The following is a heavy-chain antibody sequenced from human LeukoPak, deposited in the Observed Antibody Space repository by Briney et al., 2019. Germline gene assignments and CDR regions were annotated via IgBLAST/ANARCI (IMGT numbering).Heavy chain of an antibody. D-gene: IGHD4/OR15-4a*01. CDR3: VRIPNSANFPNWFDP. J-gene: IGHJ5*02. CDR2: ISGSGGST. CDR1: GFTFSSYA. Sequence: GGSLRLSCAASGFTFSSYAMSWVRQAPGKGLEWVSVISGSGGSTYYADSVKGRLTISRDNAKNSLYLQMNSLRAGDTAVYYCVRIPNSANFPNWFDPWGQGTLVTVSS. V-gene: IGHV3-23*01.